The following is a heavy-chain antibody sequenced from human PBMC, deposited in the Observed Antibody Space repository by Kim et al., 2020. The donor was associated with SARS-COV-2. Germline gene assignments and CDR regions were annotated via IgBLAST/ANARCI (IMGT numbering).Heavy chain of an antibody. J-gene: IGHJ4*02. Sequence: TNYNTHLESRVTITVDTSKNQFSLKLSYVTAADTAVYYCAREGNSYGFDYWGQGTLVTVSP. CDR2: T. CDR3: AREGNSYGFDY. D-gene: IGHD5-18*01. V-gene: IGHV4-59*01.